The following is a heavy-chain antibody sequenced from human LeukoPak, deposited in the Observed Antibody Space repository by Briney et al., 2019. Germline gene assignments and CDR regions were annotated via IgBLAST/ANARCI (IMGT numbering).Heavy chain of an antibody. CDR3: ARDEARTGYIHY. D-gene: IGHD3-9*01. V-gene: IGHV4-4*07. J-gene: IGHJ4*02. CDR2: IYISGTT. Sequence: SETLSLTCTVSGGSISSYYWSWVRQTAGKGLEWIGRIYISGTTNYNPSLKSRATMSLDTSKNQLSLRLTSVTAADTAVYYCARDEARTGYIHYWGQGTLITVSS. CDR1: GGSISSYY.